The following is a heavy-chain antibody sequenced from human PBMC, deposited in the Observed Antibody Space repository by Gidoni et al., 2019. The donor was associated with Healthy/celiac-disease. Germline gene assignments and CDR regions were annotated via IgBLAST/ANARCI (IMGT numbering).Heavy chain of an antibody. CDR3: AKDLRPGYYYYGMDV. CDR2: ISWNSGSI. CDR1: GFTFDDYA. Sequence: EVQLVESGGGLVQPGRSLRLSCAASGFTFDDYAMHWVRQAPGKGLEWVSGISWNSGSIGYADSVKGRFTISRDNAKNSLYLQMNSLRAEDTALYYCAKDLRPGYYYYGMDVWGQGTTVTVSS. V-gene: IGHV3-9*01. D-gene: IGHD3-16*01. J-gene: IGHJ6*02.